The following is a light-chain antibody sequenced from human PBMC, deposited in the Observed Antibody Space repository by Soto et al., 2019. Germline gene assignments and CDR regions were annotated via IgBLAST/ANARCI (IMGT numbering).Light chain of an antibody. Sequence: QSVLTQPASVSGSPGQSIAISCTGSSSDVGFYNYVSWYQQHPGEVPKLIIFEVSNRPSGVSNRFSGSKSGNTASLTISGRQAEDEAAYYCSSYTTSSTRVFGTGTKLTVL. CDR3: SSYTTSSTRV. J-gene: IGLJ1*01. V-gene: IGLV2-14*01. CDR2: EVS. CDR1: SSDVGFYNY.